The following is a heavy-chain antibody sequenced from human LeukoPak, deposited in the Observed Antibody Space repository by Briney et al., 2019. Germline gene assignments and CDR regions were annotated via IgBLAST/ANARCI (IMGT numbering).Heavy chain of an antibody. CDR3: ALGVRGFDAFDI. CDR2: IWYDGGNK. CDR1: GFTFSSYG. J-gene: IGHJ3*02. Sequence: PGRSLRLSCAASGFTFSSYGMHWVRQAPGKGLEWVADIWYDGGNKYYADSVKGRFTISRDNSKNTLYLQMNSLRAEDTPVYYCALGVRGFDAFDIWGQGTRVTVSS. V-gene: IGHV3-33*01. D-gene: IGHD3-10*01.